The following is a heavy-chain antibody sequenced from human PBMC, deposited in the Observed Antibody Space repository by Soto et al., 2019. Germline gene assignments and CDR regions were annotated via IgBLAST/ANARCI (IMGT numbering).Heavy chain of an antibody. CDR2: IIPIFGTA. CDR1: GGTFSSYA. CDR3: ARSRPRQHYYYYYGMDV. V-gene: IGHV1-69*13. J-gene: IGHJ6*02. Sequence: ASVKVSCKASGGTFSSYAISGVRQAPGQGLEWMGGIIPIFGTANYAQKFQGRVTITADESTSTAYMELSRLRSEDTAVYYCARSRPRQHYYYYYGMDVWGQGTTVTVSS.